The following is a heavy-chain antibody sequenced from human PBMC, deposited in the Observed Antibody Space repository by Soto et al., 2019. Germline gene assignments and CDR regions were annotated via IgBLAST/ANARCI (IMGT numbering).Heavy chain of an antibody. D-gene: IGHD6-13*01. CDR3: VRVRSAGGFPSRYYYYYGMDV. V-gene: IGHV4-34*01. Sequence: QVQLQQWGAGLLKPSETLSLTCAVYGGSFSGYYWSWIRQPPGKGLEWLGEINHSGSNNNNPSLRSRVTTSGGTSKNQFSPKLSSVTAADTAVYYCVRVRSAGGFPSRYYYYYGMDVWGQGTTVTVSS. CDR1: GGSFSGYY. J-gene: IGHJ6*02. CDR2: INHSGSN.